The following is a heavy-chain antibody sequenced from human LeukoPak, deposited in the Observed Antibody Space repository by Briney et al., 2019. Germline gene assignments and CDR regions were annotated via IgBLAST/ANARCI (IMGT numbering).Heavy chain of an antibody. Sequence: GGSLRLSCAASGFTFSSYEMNWVRQAPGKGLEWVSYISSSGSTIYYADSVKGRFTISRDNAKNSLYLQMNSLRAEDTAVYYCAREGYSSGLGFQHWARAPWSPSPQ. CDR3: AREGYSSGLGFQH. CDR2: ISSSGSTI. J-gene: IGHJ1*01. D-gene: IGHD6-19*01. V-gene: IGHV3-48*03. CDR1: GFTFSSYE.